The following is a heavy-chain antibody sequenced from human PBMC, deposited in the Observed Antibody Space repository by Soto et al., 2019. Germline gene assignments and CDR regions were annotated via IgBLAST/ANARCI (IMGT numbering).Heavy chain of an antibody. D-gene: IGHD6-19*01. CDR2: ISYDGSNK. J-gene: IGHJ4*02. CDR3: AREEQWLVSRY. Sequence: QVQLVESGGGVVQPGRSLRPSCAASGFTFSSYAMHWVRQAPGKGLEWVAVISYDGSNKYYADSVKGRFTISRDNSKNTLYLQMNSLRAEDTAVYYCAREEQWLVSRYWGQGTLVTVSS. V-gene: IGHV3-30-3*01. CDR1: GFTFSSYA.